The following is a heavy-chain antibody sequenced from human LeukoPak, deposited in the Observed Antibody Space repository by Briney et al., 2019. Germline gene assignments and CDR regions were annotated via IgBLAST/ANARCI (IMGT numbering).Heavy chain of an antibody. V-gene: IGHV1-46*01. J-gene: IGHJ4*02. CDR2: INPSGGST. CDR1: GYTFTIYY. Sequence: ASVKVSCXASGYTFTIYYMHWVRQARGQGLEWMGIINPSGGSTSYAQKFQGRVTMTRDTSTSTVYMELSSLRSEDTAVYYCASTGSNYYYDSSGRLSHFDYWGQGTLVTVSS. CDR3: ASTGSNYYYDSSGRLSHFDY. D-gene: IGHD3-22*01.